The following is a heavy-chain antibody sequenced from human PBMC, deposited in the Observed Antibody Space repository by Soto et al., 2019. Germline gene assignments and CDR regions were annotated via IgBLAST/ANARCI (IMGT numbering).Heavy chain of an antibody. CDR3: ARYSGYDRPDFDY. CDR1: GGSISSYY. CDR2: IYYSGST. V-gene: IGHV4-59*01. D-gene: IGHD5-12*01. Sequence: SETLSLTCTVSGGSISSYYWSWIRQPPGKGLEWIGYIYYSGSTNYNPSLKSRVTISVDTSKNQFSLKLSSVTAADTAVYYCARYSGYDRPDFDYWGQGTLVTVSS. J-gene: IGHJ4*02.